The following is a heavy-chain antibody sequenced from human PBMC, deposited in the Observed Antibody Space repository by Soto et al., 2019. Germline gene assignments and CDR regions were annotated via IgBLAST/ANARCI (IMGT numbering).Heavy chain of an antibody. CDR1: GFTFSSSA. Sequence: GSLRLSCAASGFTFSSSAMSWVRQAPGKGLEWVSTISGSDGNTNYADSVKGRFTISRDNSMNTLYLQMNSLGAEDTAVYYCAKSALAAAGTGPLDYWGQGTLVTVSS. J-gene: IGHJ4*02. V-gene: IGHV3-23*01. CDR3: AKSALAAAGTGPLDY. CDR2: ISGSDGNT. D-gene: IGHD6-13*01.